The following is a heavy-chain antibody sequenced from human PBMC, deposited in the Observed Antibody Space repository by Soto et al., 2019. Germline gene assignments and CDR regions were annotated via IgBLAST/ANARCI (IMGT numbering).Heavy chain of an antibody. CDR3: ARDSPAVAGFDY. Sequence: PSETLSLTCTVSGGSVSSSSYYWSWIRQPPGKGLEWIGYIYYSGSTKYNPSLKSRVTISVDTSKNQFSLKLSSVTAADTAVYYCARDSPAVAGFDYWGQGTLVTVSS. J-gene: IGHJ4*02. CDR2: IYYSGST. D-gene: IGHD6-19*01. CDR1: GGSVSSSSYY. V-gene: IGHV4-61*01.